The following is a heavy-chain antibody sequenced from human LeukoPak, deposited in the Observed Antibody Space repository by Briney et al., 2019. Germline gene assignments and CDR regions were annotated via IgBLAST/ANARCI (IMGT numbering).Heavy chain of an antibody. CDR3: ARLFCSRSSCFPGDY. J-gene: IGHJ4*02. D-gene: IGHD2-2*01. CDR1: GGSITSSGYY. V-gene: IGHV4-39*01. Sequence: SETLSLTCTVSGGSITSSGYYWGWIRQPPGKGLEWIGTIYHSGSTFHNPSLKSRVTLSIDTSKSQFSLKLTSVTAADTAVYYCARLFCSRSSCFPGDYWGQGTLVTVSS. CDR2: IYHSGST.